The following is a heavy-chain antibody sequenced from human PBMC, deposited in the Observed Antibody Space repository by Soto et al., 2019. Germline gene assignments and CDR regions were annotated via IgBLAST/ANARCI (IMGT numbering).Heavy chain of an antibody. J-gene: IGHJ4*02. CDR1: GGSISSGGYY. CDR3: ARGITMVRGVIFSPYFDY. Sequence: QVQLQESGPGLVKPSQTLSLTCTVSGGSISSGGYYWSWIRQHPGKGLEWIGYIDYSGSTYYNPSLKRRVTISVDTSKNQFSLKLSSVTAADTAVYYCARGITMVRGVIFSPYFDYWGQGTLVTVSS. V-gene: IGHV4-31*03. CDR2: IDYSGST. D-gene: IGHD3-10*01.